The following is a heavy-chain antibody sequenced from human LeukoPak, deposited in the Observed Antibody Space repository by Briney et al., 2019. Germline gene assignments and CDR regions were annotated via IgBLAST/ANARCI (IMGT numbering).Heavy chain of an antibody. Sequence: SETLSLTCAVYGGSFSGYYWSWIRQPPGKGLEWIGEINHSGSTNYNPSLKSRVTISVDTSKNQFSLKLSPVTAADTAVYYCARVGSYSGSYPNDYWGQGTLVTVSS. J-gene: IGHJ4*02. CDR2: INHSGST. D-gene: IGHD1-26*01. V-gene: IGHV4-34*01. CDR3: ARVGSYSGSYPNDY. CDR1: GGSFSGYY.